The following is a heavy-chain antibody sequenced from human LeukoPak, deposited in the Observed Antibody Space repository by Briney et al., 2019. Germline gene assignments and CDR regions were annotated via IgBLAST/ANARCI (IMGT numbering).Heavy chain of an antibody. CDR2: INHSGST. Sequence: PSETLSLTCSVSGGAISRYYWSWIRQPPGKGLEWIGEINHSGSTNYNPSLKSRVTISVDTSKNQFSLKLSSVTAADTAVYYCARSGSDSAYYYYMDVWGKGTTVTISS. D-gene: IGHD3-10*01. V-gene: IGHV4-59*01. CDR3: ARSGSDSAYYYYMDV. J-gene: IGHJ6*03. CDR1: GGAISRYY.